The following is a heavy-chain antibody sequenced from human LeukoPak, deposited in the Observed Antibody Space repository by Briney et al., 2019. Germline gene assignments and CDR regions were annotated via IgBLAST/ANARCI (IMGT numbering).Heavy chain of an antibody. Sequence: GGFLRLSCAASGYTFSSYAMSWVRQAPGKGLEWVSAISGSGGSTYYADSVKGRFTISRDNSKNTLYLQMNSLRAEDTAVYYCAKGIAALLQGPDYWGQGTLVTVSS. CDR2: ISGSGGST. J-gene: IGHJ4*02. V-gene: IGHV3-23*01. CDR1: GYTFSSYA. D-gene: IGHD6-6*01. CDR3: AKGIAALLQGPDY.